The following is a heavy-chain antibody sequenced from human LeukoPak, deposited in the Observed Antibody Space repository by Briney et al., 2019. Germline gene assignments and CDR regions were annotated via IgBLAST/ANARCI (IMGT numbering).Heavy chain of an antibody. Sequence: ASVKLSCKASGYTFTGYYMRCERHAHEQGLEWMGWINPNSGGPNYTQKLQGMVSMTTDTSISTTYMAPSRRRTAEPSIYVRASVGYSSGWYWDYWGQGTLVTVSS. J-gene: IGHJ4*02. CDR1: GYTFTGYY. CDR2: INPNSGGP. V-gene: IGHV1-2*02. CDR3: ASVGYSSGWYWDY. D-gene: IGHD6-19*01.